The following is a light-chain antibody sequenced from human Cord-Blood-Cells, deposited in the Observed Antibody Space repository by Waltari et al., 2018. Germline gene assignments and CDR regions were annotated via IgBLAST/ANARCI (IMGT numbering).Light chain of an antibody. CDR1: SSDVGGYNY. Sequence: QSALTQPASVSGSPGQSITISCTGTSSDVGGYNYVSWYPQHPGNAPKLMIYDVSNRPSGVSNRFSGSKSGNTASLTISGLQAEDEADYYCSSYTSSSTFYVFGTGTKVTVL. J-gene: IGLJ1*01. CDR2: DVS. CDR3: SSYTSSSTFYV. V-gene: IGLV2-14*03.